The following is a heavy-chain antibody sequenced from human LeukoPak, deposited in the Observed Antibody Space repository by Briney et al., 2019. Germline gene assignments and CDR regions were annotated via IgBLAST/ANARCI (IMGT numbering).Heavy chain of an antibody. J-gene: IGHJ4*02. CDR2: IYYSGST. CDR3: ARDGYDSVYFDY. V-gene: IGHV4-59*12. D-gene: IGHD5-12*01. Sequence: PSETLSLTCTVSGGSISSYYWSWIRQPPGKRLEWIGYIYYSGSTNYNPSLKSRVTISVDTSKNQFSLKLSSVTAADTAVYYCARDGYDSVYFDYWGQGTLVTVSS. CDR1: GGSISSYY.